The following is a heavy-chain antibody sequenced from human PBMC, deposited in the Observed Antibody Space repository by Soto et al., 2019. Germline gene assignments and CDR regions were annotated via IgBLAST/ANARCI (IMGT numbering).Heavy chain of an antibody. CDR2: INGGSGNT. CDR1: GFTFTSYA. V-gene: IGHV1-3*01. D-gene: IGHD3-10*01. CDR3: ARVPPWGNSAGDYYIQHYDS. J-gene: IGHJ4*02. Sequence: ASVKVSCKSSGFTFTSYAIHWLRQAPGQRPQWMGWINGGSGNTRYSQDFQGRVTFTRDTFATTAYLELSSLRSEDTAVYYCARVPPWGNSAGDYYIQHYDSWGQGTPVTVSS.